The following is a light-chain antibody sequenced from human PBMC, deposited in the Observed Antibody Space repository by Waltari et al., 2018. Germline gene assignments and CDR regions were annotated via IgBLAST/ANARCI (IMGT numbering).Light chain of an antibody. J-gene: IGKJ5*01. CDR3: QHYDTSPRT. V-gene: IGKV3D-20*01. Sequence: ENVLTQSPATLSLSPGDRATLPGGASQSVSHNYLAWFQQKPGQAPRLLIYEASRRATGIPDRFSGSGSGTDFTLTISRLEPEDFAVYYCQHYDTSPRTFGQGTRLEIK. CDR1: QSVSHNY. CDR2: EAS.